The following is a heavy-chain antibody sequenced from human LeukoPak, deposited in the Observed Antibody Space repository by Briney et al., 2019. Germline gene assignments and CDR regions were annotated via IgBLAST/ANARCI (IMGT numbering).Heavy chain of an antibody. CDR2: ISGSGGST. Sequence: GGSLRLSCAASGFTFSSYAMSWVRQAPGKGLEWVSAISGSGGSTYYADSVKGRFTISRDNAKNSLYLQMNSLRDEDTAVYFCARRPYSDTSGRLSDVWGQGTTVTVSS. J-gene: IGHJ6*02. V-gene: IGHV3-23*01. D-gene: IGHD3-22*01. CDR3: ARRPYSDTSGRLSDV. CDR1: GFTFSSYA.